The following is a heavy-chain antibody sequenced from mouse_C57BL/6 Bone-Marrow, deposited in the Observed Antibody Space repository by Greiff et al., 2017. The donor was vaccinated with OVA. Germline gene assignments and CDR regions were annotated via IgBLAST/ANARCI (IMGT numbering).Heavy chain of an antibody. V-gene: IGHV5-17*01. CDR2: ISSGSSTN. CDR1: GFTFSDYG. CDR3: ANPPFYGPWFAY. Sequence: EVKLVESGGGLVKPGGSLKLSCAASGFTFSDYGMHWVRQAPEKGLEWVAYISSGSSTNYYADTVQGRFTISSDNAKNTLFLQMTSLSSEDTAMYYCANPPFYGPWFAYWGQGTLVTVSA. J-gene: IGHJ3*01. D-gene: IGHD1-1*01.